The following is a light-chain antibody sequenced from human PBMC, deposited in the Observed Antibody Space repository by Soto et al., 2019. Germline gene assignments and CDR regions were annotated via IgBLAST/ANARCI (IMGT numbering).Light chain of an antibody. J-gene: IGKJ4*01. CDR1: QSIVNN. Sequence: EIVMTQSPATLSVSPGERATLSCRASQSIVNNLAWYQQKPGQGPRLLIYGASSRATGLPARFSGSGSGTGFTLTISSLQAEDVAIYDCQQYNDWPLTFGGGTKVEIK. CDR2: GAS. CDR3: QQYNDWPLT. V-gene: IGKV3-15*01.